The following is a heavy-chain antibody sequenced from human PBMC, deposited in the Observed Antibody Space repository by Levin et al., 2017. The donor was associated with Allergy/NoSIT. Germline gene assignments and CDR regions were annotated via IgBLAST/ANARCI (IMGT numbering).Heavy chain of an antibody. CDR2: IYDSGST. D-gene: IGHD5-12*01. CDR3: MGGRGWLSDY. CDR1: GDSISSYY. J-gene: IGHJ4*02. V-gene: IGHV4-59*03. Sequence: SETLSLTCTVSGDSISSYYWNWIRQSPGKGLEWIAYIYDSGSTNYNPSLKSRVTILVDTSKNQFPFILSSVTAADTAVYYWMGGRGWLSDYWGQGTLVTVSS.